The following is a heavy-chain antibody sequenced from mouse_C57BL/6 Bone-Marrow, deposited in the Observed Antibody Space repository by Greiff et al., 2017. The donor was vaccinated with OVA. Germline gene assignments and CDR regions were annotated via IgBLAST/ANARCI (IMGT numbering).Heavy chain of an antibody. J-gene: IGHJ1*03. V-gene: IGHV1-5*01. CDR3: TSFYYDYDVGWYFDV. CDR2: IYPGNSDT. D-gene: IGHD2-4*01. CDR1: GYTFTSYW. Sequence: EVQLQQSGTVLARPGALVKMSCKTSGYTFTSYWMHWVKQRPGQGLEWIGAIYPGNSDTSYNQKFKGKAKLTAVTSASTAYMELSSLTNEDSAVYYCTSFYYDYDVGWYFDVWGTGTTVTVSS.